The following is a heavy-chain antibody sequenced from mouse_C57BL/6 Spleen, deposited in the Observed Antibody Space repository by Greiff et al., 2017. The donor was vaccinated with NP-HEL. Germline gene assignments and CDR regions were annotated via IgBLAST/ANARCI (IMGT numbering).Heavy chain of an antibody. CDR1: GFTFSSYA. V-gene: IGHV5-4*01. J-gene: IGHJ2*01. Sequence: EVMLVESGGGLVKPGGSLKLSCAASGFTFSSYAMSWVRQTPEKRLEWVATISDGGSYTYYPDNVKGRFTISRDNAKNNLYLQMSHLKSEDTAMYYCARDQNYDYDEDYFDYWGQGTTLTVSS. CDR2: ISDGGSYT. D-gene: IGHD2-4*01. CDR3: ARDQNYDYDEDYFDY.